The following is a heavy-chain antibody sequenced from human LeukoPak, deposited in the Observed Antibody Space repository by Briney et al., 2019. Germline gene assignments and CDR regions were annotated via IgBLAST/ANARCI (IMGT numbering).Heavy chain of an antibody. D-gene: IGHD3-10*01. V-gene: IGHV4-38-2*01. J-gene: IGHJ4*02. Sequence: SETLSLTCGVSRYSISDGYYWGWIRQPPGKGLEWIGSAYHGGRTDYNASLKSRVTISLDTSNNQFSLKVTSVTAADTAVYYCVRLFGGRPDYWGQGSLVTVSS. CDR2: AYHGGRT. CDR3: VRLFGGRPDY. CDR1: RYSISDGYY.